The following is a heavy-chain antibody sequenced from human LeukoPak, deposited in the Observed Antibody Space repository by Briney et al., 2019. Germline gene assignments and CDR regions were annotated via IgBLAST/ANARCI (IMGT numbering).Heavy chain of an antibody. Sequence: GASVKVSCKASGYTFTSYGISWVRQAPGQGLEWMGRIIPIFGTANYAQKFQGRVTITTDESTSTAYMELSSLRSEDTAVYYCASGSDSSGFGFDYWGQGTLVTVSS. CDR3: ASGSDSSGFGFDY. CDR2: IIPIFGTA. D-gene: IGHD3-22*01. CDR1: GYTFTSYG. V-gene: IGHV1-69*05. J-gene: IGHJ4*02.